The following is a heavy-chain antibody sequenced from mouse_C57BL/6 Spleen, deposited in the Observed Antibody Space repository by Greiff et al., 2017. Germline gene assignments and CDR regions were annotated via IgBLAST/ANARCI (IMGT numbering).Heavy chain of an antibody. CDR2: ISSGSSTT. D-gene: IGHD2-4*01. V-gene: IGHV5-17*01. J-gene: IGHJ3*01. CDR3: TRDYEYDASAWFAY. CDR1: GFTFSDYG. Sequence: EVQLVESGGGLVKPGGSLKLSCAASGFTFSDYGMHWVRQAPEKGLEWVAYISSGSSTTYYADTVKGRFTISRDNAKNTLFLQMTSLRSADTAMYYCTRDYEYDASAWFAYWGQGTLVTVSA.